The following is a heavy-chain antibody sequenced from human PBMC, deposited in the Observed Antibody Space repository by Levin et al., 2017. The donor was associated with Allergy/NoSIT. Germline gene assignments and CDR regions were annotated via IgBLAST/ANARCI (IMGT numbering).Heavy chain of an antibody. J-gene: IGHJ4*02. CDR2: ICNNGTTI. V-gene: IGHV3-11*01. CDR3: ARDPLYYGSGFDY. D-gene: IGHD3-10*01. Sequence: GGSLRLSCAASGFSFSDYYMSWIRQAPGKGLEWVSYICNNGTTIYYADSVKGRFTISRDNAKNSLYLQMNSLRVDDTAVYYCARDPLYYGSGFDYWGQGTLVTVSS. CDR1: GFSFSDYY.